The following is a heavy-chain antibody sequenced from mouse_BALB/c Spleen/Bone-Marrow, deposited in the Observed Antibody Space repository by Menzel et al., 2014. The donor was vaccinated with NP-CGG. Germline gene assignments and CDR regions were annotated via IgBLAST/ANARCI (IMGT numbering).Heavy chain of an antibody. CDR3: ARDYGYAMDY. V-gene: IGHV5-17*02. D-gene: IGHD1-1*01. CDR1: GITLSSFG. J-gene: IGHJ4*01. CDR2: ISSGSSTI. Sequence: EVNLVESGGGLVQPGGSRKLSCAASGITLSSFGMHWVRQAPEKGLEWVAYISSGSSTIYYADTVKGRFTISRDNPKNTLFLQMTSLRSEDTAMYYCARDYGYAMDYWGQGTSVTVSS.